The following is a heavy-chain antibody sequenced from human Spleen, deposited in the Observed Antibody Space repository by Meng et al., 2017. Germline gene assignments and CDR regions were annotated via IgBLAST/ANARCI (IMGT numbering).Heavy chain of an antibody. CDR3: ASELWGDFPH. J-gene: IGHJ4*02. D-gene: IGHD2-21*02. CDR1: GFTFNKYW. CDR2: INTDGSTT. Sequence: EVQLVESGGGLVQPGGSLRLSCVASGFTFNKYWGHWVRQAPGKGLVWVSLINTDGSTTNYADSVKGRFTISRDNAKNTLYLQMNSLRAEDTAVYYCASELWGDFPHWGQGTLVTVSS. V-gene: IGHV3-74*01.